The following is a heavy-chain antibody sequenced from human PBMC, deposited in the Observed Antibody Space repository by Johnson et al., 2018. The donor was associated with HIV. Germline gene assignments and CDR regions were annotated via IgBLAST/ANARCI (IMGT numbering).Heavy chain of an antibody. V-gene: IGHV3-33*06. CDR2: IWYDGSNN. CDR1: GFTFSNYA. CDR3: AKDPYSGSPIDI. Sequence: QVHLVESGGGVVQPGRSLRLSCAASGFTFSNYAMHWVRQAPGKGLEWVAVIWYDGSNNYYADSVKGRFTISKDNSRNTLFLHMSSLRAEDTAVYYCAKDPYSGSPIDIWGQGTMVTVSS. J-gene: IGHJ3*02. D-gene: IGHD1-26*01.